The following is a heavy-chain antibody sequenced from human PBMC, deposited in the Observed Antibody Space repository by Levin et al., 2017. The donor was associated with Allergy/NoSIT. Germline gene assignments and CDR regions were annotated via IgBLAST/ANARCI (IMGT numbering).Heavy chain of an antibody. V-gene: IGHV1-69*04. CDR3: ARDDVESYSDY. J-gene: IGHJ4*02. CDR2: IIPILGIA. D-gene: IGHD5-24*01. Sequence: ASVKVSCKASGGTFSSYPISWVRQAPGQGLEWMGRIIPILGIANYAQKFQGRVTITADKSTSTAYMELSSLRSEDTAVYYCARDDVESYSDYWGQGTLVTVSS. CDR1: GGTFSSYP.